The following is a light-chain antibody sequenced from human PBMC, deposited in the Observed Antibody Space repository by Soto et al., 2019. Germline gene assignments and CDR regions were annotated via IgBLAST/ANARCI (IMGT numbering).Light chain of an antibody. J-gene: IGKJ1*01. CDR3: QQYNTYMWT. Sequence: DIQMTQSPSTLSTSIGDRVTITCRASQSIDSWLAWYQQKPGKAPKLLIYKASNLISGVPSRFSGSGSGTEFTLTISSLQPDDFATYYCQQYNTYMWTFGQGTKVEIK. CDR2: KAS. V-gene: IGKV1-5*03. CDR1: QSIDSW.